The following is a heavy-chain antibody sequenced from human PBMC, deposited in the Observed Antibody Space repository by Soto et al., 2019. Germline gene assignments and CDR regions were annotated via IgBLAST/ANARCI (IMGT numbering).Heavy chain of an antibody. J-gene: IGHJ6*03. CDR3: ARDKKQRYDFWSGYKSVHPLGYYYMDV. CDR1: GFTFSDYY. D-gene: IGHD3-3*01. V-gene: IGHV3-11*01. Sequence: GGSLRLSCAASGFTFSDYYMSWIRQAPGKGLEWVSYISSSGSTIYYADSVKGRFTISRDNAKNSLYLQMNSLRAEDTAVYYCARDKKQRYDFWSGYKSVHPLGYYYMDVWGKGTTVTVSS. CDR2: ISSSGSTI.